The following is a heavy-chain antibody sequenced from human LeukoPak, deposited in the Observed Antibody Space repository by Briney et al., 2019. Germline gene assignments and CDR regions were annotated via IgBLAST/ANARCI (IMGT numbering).Heavy chain of an antibody. CDR2: ISGSGGST. J-gene: IGHJ4*02. D-gene: IGHD2-15*01. V-gene: IGHV3-23*01. CDR1: GFTFSSYA. CDR3: AKDPGVVVAAGILDY. Sequence: GGSLRPSCAASGFTFSSYAMSWVRQAPGKGLEWVSAISGSGGSTYYADSVKGRFTISRDNSKNTLYLQMNSLRAEDTAVYYCAKDPGVVVAAGILDYWGQGTLVTVSS.